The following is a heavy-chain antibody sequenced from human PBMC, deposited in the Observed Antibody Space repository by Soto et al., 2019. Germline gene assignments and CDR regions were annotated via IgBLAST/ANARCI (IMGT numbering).Heavy chain of an antibody. V-gene: IGHV1-8*01. Sequence: QVQLVQSGAEVREPGASVKVSCKASGYSFTSLDINWVRQTTGQGLEWMGWMQPSSGRTGYAQKFQGRVTMTRDTSINPAYMELSRLTSVDTALYYCARGVTAGGDYWGQGNLVTVSS. CDR2: MQPSSGRT. D-gene: IGHD2-21*02. CDR3: ARGVTAGGDY. CDR1: GYSFTSLD. J-gene: IGHJ4*02.